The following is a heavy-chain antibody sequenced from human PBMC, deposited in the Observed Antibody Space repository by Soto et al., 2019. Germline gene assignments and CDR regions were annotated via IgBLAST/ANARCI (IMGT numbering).Heavy chain of an antibody. V-gene: IGHV3-30*18. D-gene: IGHD3-9*01. CDR3: AKDHSDILTGYPTH. Sequence: PGGSLRLSCAASGFTFSSYGMHWVRQAPGKGLEWVAVISYDGSNKYYADSVKGRFTISRDNSKNTLYLQMNSLRAEDTAVYYCAKDHSDILTGYPTHWAQGTLVTVSS. CDR2: ISYDGSNK. CDR1: GFTFSSYG. J-gene: IGHJ4*02.